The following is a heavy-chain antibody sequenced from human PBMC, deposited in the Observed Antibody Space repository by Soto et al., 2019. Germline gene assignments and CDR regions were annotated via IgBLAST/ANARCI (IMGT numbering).Heavy chain of an antibody. Sequence: EVQLVESGGGLVQPGGSLRLSCAASGFTFSSYWMHWVRQTPGKGLVWVSRIDIAGSTTTYADSVKGRFTISRDNAKNTLYLQMNSLRAEDTAVYYCAKESAAYSGGWHAMDVWGQGTTVTVSS. J-gene: IGHJ6*02. CDR2: IDIAGSTT. V-gene: IGHV3-74*01. CDR3: AKESAAYSGGWHAMDV. CDR1: GFTFSSYW. D-gene: IGHD6-19*01.